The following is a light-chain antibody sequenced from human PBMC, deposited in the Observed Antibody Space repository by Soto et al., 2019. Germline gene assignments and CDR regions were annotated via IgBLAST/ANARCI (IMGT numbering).Light chain of an antibody. Sequence: QLVLTQSPSASASLGASVKLTCTLSSGHSNYAIAWHQQQPEKGPRYLMKLNFDGSHSKGDGIPDRFSGSSSGAERYLTISSLQSEDEADYYCQTWGTGPWVFGGGIKLTVL. CDR1: SGHSNYA. CDR3: QTWGTGPWV. CDR2: LNFDGSH. V-gene: IGLV4-69*01. J-gene: IGLJ3*02.